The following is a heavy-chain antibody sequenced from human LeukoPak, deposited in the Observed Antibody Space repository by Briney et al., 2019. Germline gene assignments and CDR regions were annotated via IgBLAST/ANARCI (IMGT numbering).Heavy chain of an antibody. CDR2: IGVDGSNQ. CDR1: GFTFSSYG. CDR3: ARFNMYPGGTSWYFDY. J-gene: IGHJ4*02. Sequence: GGSLRLSCAASGFTFSSYGMPWVRQAPGKGLEWLAGIGVDGSNQNYATSGKGRFTISRDNSKTTLYVQMNSLRAEDTAVYFCARFNMYPGGTSWYFDYWGQGTLVTVSS. V-gene: IGHV3-33*01. D-gene: IGHD6-13*01.